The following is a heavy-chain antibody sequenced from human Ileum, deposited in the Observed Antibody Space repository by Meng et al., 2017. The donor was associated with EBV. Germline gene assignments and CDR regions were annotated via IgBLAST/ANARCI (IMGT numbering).Heavy chain of an antibody. J-gene: IGHJ4*02. CDR3: ARGYSSGWYYFDS. D-gene: IGHD6-19*01. CDR2: IYYSGTT. V-gene: IGHV4-39*01. CDR1: GVSIDKSSDT. Sequence: VCGPGPLSHPRPLALPCTVAGVSIDKSSDTWGWTRQSPGKGLEWMGNIYYSGTTYYNPSLKSRVTISVDTSKNQFSLKLSSVTAADTAVYDCARGYSSGWYYFDSWGQGTLVTVSS.